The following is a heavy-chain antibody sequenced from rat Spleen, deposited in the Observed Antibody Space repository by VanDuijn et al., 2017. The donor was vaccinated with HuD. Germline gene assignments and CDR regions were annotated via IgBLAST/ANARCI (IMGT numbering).Heavy chain of an antibody. D-gene: IGHD1-7*01. J-gene: IGHJ3*01. CDR3: ARPSYGYPFAY. CDR1: GFTFNNYY. V-gene: IGHV5-7*01. CDR2: ISYDVFTT. Sequence: EVQLVESGGGLVQPGRSMKLSCAASGFTFNNYYMAWVRQAPKKGLEWVATISYDVFTTYYRDSVKGRFTISRDNAESTLYLQMDSLRSEDTATYYCARPSYGYPFAYWGQGTLVAVSS.